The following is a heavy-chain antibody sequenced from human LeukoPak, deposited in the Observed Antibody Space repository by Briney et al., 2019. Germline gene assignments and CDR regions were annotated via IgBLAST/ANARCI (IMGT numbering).Heavy chain of an antibody. V-gene: IGHV1-3*01. D-gene: IGHD3-22*01. CDR1: GYTFTRNA. CDR3: ARDYSSGYYDY. J-gene: IGHJ4*02. Sequence: ASVKVSCKASGYTFTRNAMHWVRQAPGQRLEWMGWINAGNGNTKYSQKFQGRVTITRDTSASTAYMELSSLRSEDTAVYYCARDYSSGYYDYWGQGTLVTVSS. CDR2: INAGNGNT.